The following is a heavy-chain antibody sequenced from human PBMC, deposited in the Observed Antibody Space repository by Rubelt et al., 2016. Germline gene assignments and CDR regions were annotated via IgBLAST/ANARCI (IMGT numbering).Heavy chain of an antibody. CDR2: IYYSGST. CDR3: ARDDGSGTEDY. J-gene: IGHJ4*02. CDR1: GGSISSSSYY. V-gene: IGHV4-39*02. D-gene: IGHD3-10*01. Sequence: QLQLQESGPGLVKPSETLSLTCTVSGGSISSSSYYWGWIRQPPGKGLEWIGSIYYSGSTYYNPSLKRRVTISVDTSKNQFSLKLSSVTAADTAVYYCARDDGSGTEDYWGQGTLVTVSS.